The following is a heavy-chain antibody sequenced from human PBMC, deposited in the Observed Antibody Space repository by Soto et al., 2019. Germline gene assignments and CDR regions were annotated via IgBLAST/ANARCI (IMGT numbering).Heavy chain of an antibody. V-gene: IGHV3-23*01. Sequence: EVQLLESGGGLVQPGGSLRLSCAASDFSFGGFAMSWVRQAPGKGLEWVSSISGSGASAFYADSVRGRFTISRDNTMNIVSLQMNSLRAEDTAQYYCAKGSRGYTAYYFDYWGQGTRITVSS. CDR3: AKGSRGYTAYYFDY. CDR1: DFSFGGFA. CDR2: ISGSGASA. J-gene: IGHJ4*02. D-gene: IGHD5-18*01.